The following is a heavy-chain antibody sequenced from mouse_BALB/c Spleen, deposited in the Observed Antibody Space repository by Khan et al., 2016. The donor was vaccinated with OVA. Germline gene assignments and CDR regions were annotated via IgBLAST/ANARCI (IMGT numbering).Heavy chain of an antibody. CDR2: ITYSGST. CDR1: GYSITSDYA. CDR3: ARRSV. J-gene: IGHJ1*01. V-gene: IGHV3-2*02. Sequence: EVQLQESGPGLVKPSQSLSLTCTVTGYSITSDYAWNWIRQSPGNKLEWMGYITYSGSTSYNPSLKSRTTITRDTSKNQSFLQLNSVTTEDTATYFCARRSVWGAGTTVTVSS.